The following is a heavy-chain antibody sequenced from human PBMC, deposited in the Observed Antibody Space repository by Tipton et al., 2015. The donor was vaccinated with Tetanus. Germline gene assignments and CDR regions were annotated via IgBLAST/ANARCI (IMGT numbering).Heavy chain of an antibody. V-gene: IGHV4-34*01. CDR1: GDYLSDYY. J-gene: IGHJ4*02. CDR3: ARPISAGSVWPYEH. Sequence: GLVKPSETLSLTCGVFGDYLSDYYWTWVRQPPGKGLEWIGEIHRGGSTNYNPSLKSRVSMSVDTAKNRFSLTLTSVTAADMAVYYCARPISAGSVWPYEHWGQGTLVTVSS. CDR2: IHRGGST. D-gene: IGHD6-13*01.